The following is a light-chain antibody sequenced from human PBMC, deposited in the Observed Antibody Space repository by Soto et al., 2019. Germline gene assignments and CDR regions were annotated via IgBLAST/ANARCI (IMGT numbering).Light chain of an antibody. Sequence: EIVLTQSPATLSLSPGERATLSCRASQSVSSYLAWYQQKPGQAPRLVIYGASTRATGIPARFSGSGSGTEFTLTISSLQSEDFAVYYCQQYNNWPPITFGQGTRLEI. CDR1: QSVSSY. J-gene: IGKJ5*01. V-gene: IGKV3-15*01. CDR2: GAS. CDR3: QQYNNWPPIT.